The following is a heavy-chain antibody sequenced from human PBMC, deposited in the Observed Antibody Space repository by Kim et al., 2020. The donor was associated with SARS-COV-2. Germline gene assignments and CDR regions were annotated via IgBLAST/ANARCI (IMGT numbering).Heavy chain of an antibody. J-gene: IGHJ6*02. V-gene: IGHV3-74*01. CDR2: INSDGSST. Sequence: GGSLRLSCAASGFTFSSYWMHWVRQAPGKGLVWVSRINSDGSSTSYADSVKGRFTISRDNAKNTLYLQMNSLRAEDTAVYYCARVLENYGSGSPSYYYYGMDVWGQGTTVTVSS. D-gene: IGHD3-10*01. CDR1: GFTFSSYW. CDR3: ARVLENYGSGSPSYYYYGMDV.